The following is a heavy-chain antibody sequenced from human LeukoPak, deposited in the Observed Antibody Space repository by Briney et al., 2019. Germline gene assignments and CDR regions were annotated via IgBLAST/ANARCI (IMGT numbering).Heavy chain of an antibody. CDR2: ISGSGGST. Sequence: GGSLRLSCAASGFTFSSYAMSWVRQAPGKELEWVSAISGSGGSTYYAGSVKVRFTISRDNSKNTLYLQMNSLRAEDTAVYYCAKGGRSGIAAAEDYWGQGTLVTVSS. CDR1: GFTFSSYA. D-gene: IGHD6-13*01. CDR3: AKGGRSGIAAAEDY. V-gene: IGHV3-23*01. J-gene: IGHJ4*02.